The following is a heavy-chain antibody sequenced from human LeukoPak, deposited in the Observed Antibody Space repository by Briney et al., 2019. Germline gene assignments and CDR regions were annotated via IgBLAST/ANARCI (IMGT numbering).Heavy chain of an antibody. CDR3: ARDSAGYCSSTSCYAYYGMDV. V-gene: IGHV3-21*01. D-gene: IGHD2-2*01. Sequence: TSETLSLTCTVSGGSISSGGYYWSWIRQHPGKGLEWVSSISSSSSYIYYADSVKGRFTISRDNAKDSLYLQMNSLRAEDTAVYYCARDSAGYCSSTSCYAYYGMDVWGQGTTVTVSS. J-gene: IGHJ6*02. CDR2: ISSSSSYI. CDR1: GGSISSGGYY.